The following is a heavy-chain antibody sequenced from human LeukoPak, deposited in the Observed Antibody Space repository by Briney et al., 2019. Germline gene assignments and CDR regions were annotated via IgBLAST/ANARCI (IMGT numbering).Heavy chain of an antibody. D-gene: IGHD6-6*01. CDR2: IYYSGNT. CDR3: ARQSVRAIAIAARPGNYFDY. J-gene: IGHJ4*02. V-gene: IGHV4-39*01. CDR1: GGSISSSSDY. Sequence: SETLSLTCTVSGGSISSSSDYWGWIRQPPGKGLEWIGSIYYSGNTYYNPSLKSQVTISIDTSKNQLSLKLSSVTAADTAVYYCARQSVRAIAIAARPGNYFDYWGQGTLVTVSS.